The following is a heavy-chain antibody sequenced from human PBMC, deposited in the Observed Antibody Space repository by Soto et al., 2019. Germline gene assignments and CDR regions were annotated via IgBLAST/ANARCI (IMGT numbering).Heavy chain of an antibody. Sequence: GGSLRLSCTASGFTFSDYYMSWIRRAPGKGLEWVSYISSGSGYTDYADSVKGRFTISRDNAKNSLYLQMNSLGADDTGIYFCARAAGVAVAGTSHNWFDPWGQGTLVTVSS. D-gene: IGHD6-19*01. CDR1: GFTFSDYY. J-gene: IGHJ5*02. V-gene: IGHV3-11*06. CDR2: ISSGSGYT. CDR3: ARAAGVAVAGTSHNWFDP.